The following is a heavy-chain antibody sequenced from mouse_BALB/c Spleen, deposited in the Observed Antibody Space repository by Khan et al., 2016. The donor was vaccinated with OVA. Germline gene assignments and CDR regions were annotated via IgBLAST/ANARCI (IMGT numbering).Heavy chain of an antibody. V-gene: IGHV9-3-1*01. CDR2: INTYTGEP. Sequence: QIQFVQSGPELKKPGETVKISCKASGYTFTNYGMNWVKQAPGKGLKWLGWINTYTGEPTYADDFKGRFAFSLETSARTAYLQINNLKNEDTATYFGARPPYFSYVIGYWGQGTTVTVSS. J-gene: IGHJ4*01. CDR3: ARPPYFSYVIGY. CDR1: GYTFTNYG. D-gene: IGHD2-10*01.